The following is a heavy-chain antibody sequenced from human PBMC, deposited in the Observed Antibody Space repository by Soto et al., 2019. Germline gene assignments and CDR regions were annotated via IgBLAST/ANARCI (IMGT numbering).Heavy chain of an antibody. Sequence: GESLKISCKASGYSFTSYWIGWVRQMPGKGLEWMGSIYPGDSDTRYSPSFQGQVTISADKSISTAYLQWSSLKASDTAMYYCARRGVVISDAFEIWGQGTMVTVSS. CDR3: ARRGVVISDAFEI. V-gene: IGHV5-51*01. D-gene: IGHD2-21*01. J-gene: IGHJ3*02. CDR2: IYPGDSDT. CDR1: GYSFTSYW.